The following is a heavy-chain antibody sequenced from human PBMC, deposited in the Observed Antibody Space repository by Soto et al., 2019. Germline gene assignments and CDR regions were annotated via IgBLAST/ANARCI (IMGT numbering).Heavy chain of an antibody. D-gene: IGHD3-22*01. CDR3: ARGASYYYDSSGYYFSTTTLDY. CDR2: ISAYNGNT. CDR1: GYTFTSYG. J-gene: IGHJ4*02. V-gene: IGHV1-18*01. Sequence: ASVKVSCKASGYTFTSYGISWVRQAPGQGLEWMGWISAYNGNTNYAQKLQGRVTMTTDTSTSTAYMELRSLRSDDTAVYYCARGASYYYDSSGYYFSTTTLDYWGQGTLVTVSS.